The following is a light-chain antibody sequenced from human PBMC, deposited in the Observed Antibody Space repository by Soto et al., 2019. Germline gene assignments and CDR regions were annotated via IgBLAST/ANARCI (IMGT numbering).Light chain of an antibody. V-gene: IGKV3-20*01. CDR1: QSITNNY. CDR2: GAS. J-gene: IGKJ5*01. CDR3: QQHGISHIT. Sequence: EIVLTQSPGTLSLSPGERATLSCRASQSITNNYLAWYQQKPGRAHRLLIYGASSRATGIPDRFSGSGSGTDFTLTITRLEPDDSAVYYCQQHGISHITFGQGTRLEIK.